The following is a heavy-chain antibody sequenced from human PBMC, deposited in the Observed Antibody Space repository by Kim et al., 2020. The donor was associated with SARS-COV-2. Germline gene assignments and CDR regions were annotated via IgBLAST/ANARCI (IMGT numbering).Heavy chain of an antibody. CDR1: GFTFSNAW. V-gene: IGHV3-15*01. Sequence: GGSLRLSCAASGFTFSNAWMSWVRQAPGKGLEWVGRIKSKTDGGTTDYAAPVKGRFTISRDDSKNTLYLQMNSLKTEDTAVYYCTTEYYYDSSGYYEGFDYWGEGTLVTVSS. CDR2: IKSKTDGGTT. CDR3: TTEYYYDSSGYYEGFDY. D-gene: IGHD3-22*01. J-gene: IGHJ4*02.